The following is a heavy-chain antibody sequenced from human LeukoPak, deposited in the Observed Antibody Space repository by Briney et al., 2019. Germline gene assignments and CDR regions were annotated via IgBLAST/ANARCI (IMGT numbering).Heavy chain of an antibody. Sequence: ASVKVSCKASGYTFTSYGISWVRQAPGQGLEWMGWISAGNGNTKYSQKFQGRVTITRDTSASTAYMELSSLRSEDTAVYYCARTGRITMVRGEDWFDPWGQGTLVTVSS. J-gene: IGHJ5*02. CDR3: ARTGRITMVRGEDWFDP. CDR1: GYTFTSYG. D-gene: IGHD3-10*01. CDR2: ISAGNGNT. V-gene: IGHV1-18*01.